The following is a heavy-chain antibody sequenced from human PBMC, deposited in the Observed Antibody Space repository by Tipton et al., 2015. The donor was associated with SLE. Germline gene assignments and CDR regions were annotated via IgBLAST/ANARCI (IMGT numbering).Heavy chain of an antibody. CDR3: ARVGYDSRAPSAFEI. CDR2: FYAVDADT. J-gene: IGHJ3*02. D-gene: IGHD3-22*01. CDR1: GYTFTNYW. Sequence: QLVQSGAEVKNPGESLIISCKGSGYTFTNYWIGWVRQTPGKGLEWMAIFYAVDADTRCSPSFQGHVNISADKSSSTAFLQWSTLKAANTAMYYCARVGYDSRAPSAFEIWGEGTMVSVSS. V-gene: IGHV5-51*03.